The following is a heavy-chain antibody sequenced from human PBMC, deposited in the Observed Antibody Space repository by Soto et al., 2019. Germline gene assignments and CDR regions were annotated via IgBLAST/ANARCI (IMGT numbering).Heavy chain of an antibody. D-gene: IGHD3-3*01. Sequence: LRLSCAASGFTFSSNWMHWVRQTPGKGLEWVSRISSDGISPNYADSVRGRFTISRDNAKNTVYLQMNSVRAEDTAVYFCVRASGFWSGYSLLYGMDVWGQGTTVTVSS. CDR2: ISSDGISP. V-gene: IGHV3-74*01. CDR3: VRASGFWSGYSLLYGMDV. J-gene: IGHJ6*02. CDR1: GFTFSSNW.